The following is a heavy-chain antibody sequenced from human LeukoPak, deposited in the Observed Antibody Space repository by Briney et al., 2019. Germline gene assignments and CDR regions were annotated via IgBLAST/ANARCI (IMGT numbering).Heavy chain of an antibody. CDR1: RFTFRSYE. CDR3: ARAPSAANVLWFDP. D-gene: IGHD2-2*01. J-gene: IGHJ5*02. Sequence: GGSLRLSCAASRFTFRSYEMNWVRQAPGKGLEWVSYISSSGNTIYYADSVKGRFTISRDNAKNSLYLQMNRLRAEDTAVYYCARAPSAANVLWFDPWGQGTLVTVSS. V-gene: IGHV3-48*03. CDR2: ISSSGNTI.